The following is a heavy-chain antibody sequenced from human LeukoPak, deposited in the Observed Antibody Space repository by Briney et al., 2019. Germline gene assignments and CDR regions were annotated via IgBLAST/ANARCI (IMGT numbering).Heavy chain of an antibody. V-gene: IGHV3-48*04. CDR3: ARDHLYAFDT. J-gene: IGHJ4*02. CDR1: GFTSSDYS. D-gene: IGHD5/OR15-5a*01. Sequence: PGGSLRLSCAASGFTSSDYSMNWVRQAPGKGLEWISYVGISSGNTKYADSVKGRFTISGDSAKNSVFLQMNNLRVEDTAVYYCARDHLYAFDTWGQGTLVTVSS. CDR2: VGISSGNT.